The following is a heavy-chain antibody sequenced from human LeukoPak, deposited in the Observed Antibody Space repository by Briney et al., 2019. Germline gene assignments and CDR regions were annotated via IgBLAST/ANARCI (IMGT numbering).Heavy chain of an antibody. CDR3: AGASKYYDILTGYSPDAFDI. Sequence: PGGSLRLSCAASGFTFSSYDMHWVRQATGKGLEWVSAIGTAGDTYYPGSVKGRFTISRENAKNSLYLQMNSLRAGDTAVYYCAGASKYYDILTGYSPDAFDIWGQGTMVTVSS. V-gene: IGHV3-13*01. J-gene: IGHJ3*02. CDR1: GFTFSSYD. CDR2: IGTAGDT. D-gene: IGHD3-9*01.